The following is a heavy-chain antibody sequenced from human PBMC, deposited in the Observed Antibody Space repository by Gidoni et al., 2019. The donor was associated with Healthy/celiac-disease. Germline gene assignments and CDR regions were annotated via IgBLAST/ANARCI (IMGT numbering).Heavy chain of an antibody. CDR1: GFPFDDCG. D-gene: IGHD2-21*02. Sequence: EVQLVESGGGVVRPGGSLRLSCAASGFPFDDCGMSWVRQAPGQGLEWVSGINWNGGSTGYADSVKGRFTISRDNAKNSLYLQMNSLRAEDTALYHCARVQSSYCGGDCPYSPYWYFDLWGRGTLVTVSS. V-gene: IGHV3-20*01. CDR2: INWNGGST. J-gene: IGHJ2*01. CDR3: ARVQSSYCGGDCPYSPYWYFDL.